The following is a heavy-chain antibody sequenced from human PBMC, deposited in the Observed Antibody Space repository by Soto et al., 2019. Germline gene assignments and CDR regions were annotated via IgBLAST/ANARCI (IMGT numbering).Heavy chain of an antibody. CDR3: AKDPQSTMVRGVQPSFDY. D-gene: IGHD3-10*01. J-gene: IGHJ4*02. CDR1: GFTFSSYA. CDR2: ISGSGGST. V-gene: IGHV3-23*01. Sequence: GSLRLSCAASGFTFSSYAMSWVRQAPGKGLEWVSAISGSGGSTYYADSVKGRFTISRDNSKNTLYLQMNSLRAEDTAVYYCAKDPQSTMVRGVQPSFDYWGQGTMVTVYS.